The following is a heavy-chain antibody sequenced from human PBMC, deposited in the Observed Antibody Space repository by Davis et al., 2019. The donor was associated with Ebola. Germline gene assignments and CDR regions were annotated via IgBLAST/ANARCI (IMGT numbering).Heavy chain of an antibody. CDR1: GFSFSSRGMR. D-gene: IGHD6-19*01. V-gene: IGHV2-70*04. CDR3: AQTDSTGYFYFDY. Sequence: SGPTLVKPTQTLTLTCTFSGFSFSSRGMRVSWIRQPPGKALEWLARIDSGDNKFYRPSLKNRLTISKVSSKNQVVLTMTNMDPVDTATYNCAQTDSTGYFYFDYWGQGTLVTVSS. J-gene: IGHJ4*02. CDR2: IDSGDNK.